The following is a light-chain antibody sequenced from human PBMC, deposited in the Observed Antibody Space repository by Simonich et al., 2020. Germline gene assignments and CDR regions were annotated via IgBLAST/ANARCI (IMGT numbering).Light chain of an antibody. Sequence: SYELTQPPSVSVSQGQTARITCSGDALPKKYAYWYQQKSGQSPVLVIYEDSKRPSGIPARFSGSSSGTMATLTISGAQVEDEADYYCYSTDSSGNHRVFGGGTKLTVL. J-gene: IGLJ3*02. CDR3: YSTDSSGNHRV. CDR1: ALPKKY. V-gene: IGLV3-10*01. CDR2: EDS.